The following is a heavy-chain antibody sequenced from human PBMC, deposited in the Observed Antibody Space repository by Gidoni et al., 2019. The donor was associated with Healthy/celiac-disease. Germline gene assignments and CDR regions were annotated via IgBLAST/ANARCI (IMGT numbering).Heavy chain of an antibody. CDR2: INPNSGGT. V-gene: IGHV1-2*02. CDR1: GYTFTGYY. D-gene: IGHD4-4*01. J-gene: IGHJ3*02. Sequence: QVQLVQSGAEVTKPGASVKVSCKASGYTFTGYYMHWVRQAPGQGLEWMGWINPNSGGTNYAQKFQGRVTMTRDTSISTAYMELSRLRSDDTAVYYCARSVYDYSNYDAFDIWGQGTMVTVSS. CDR3: ARSVYDYSNYDAFDI.